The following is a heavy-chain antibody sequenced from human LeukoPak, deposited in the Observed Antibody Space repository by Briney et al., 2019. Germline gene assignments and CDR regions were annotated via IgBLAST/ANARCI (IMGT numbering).Heavy chain of an antibody. CDR2: IYHGGST. CDR1: AYSISSGYY. V-gene: IGHV4-38-2*02. J-gene: IGHJ2*01. D-gene: IGHD7-27*01. Sequence: PETLSLTCTVSAYSISSGYYWGWIRQPPGKGLEWIGRIYHGGSTYYNPSLNSRVTISVDTSKNQFSLKLSSVTAADTAVYYCARETGVWYFDLWGRGTLVSVSS. CDR3: ARETGVWYFDL.